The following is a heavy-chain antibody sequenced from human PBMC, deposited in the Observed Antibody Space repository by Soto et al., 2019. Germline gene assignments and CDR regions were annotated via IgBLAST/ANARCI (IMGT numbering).Heavy chain of an antibody. J-gene: IGHJ4*02. CDR2: IWFDGSQQ. D-gene: IGHD2-21*01. Sequence: ESGGGVVQPGRSLRLSCAASGFIFGGNGMHWVRQAPGKGLEWVAMIWFDGSQQRYADSVQGRFIISRDNSKSRLDLEMNSLRVEDTAGYYYARDIGDNAYFAWGQGTLVTVSS. V-gene: IGHV3-33*01. CDR1: GFIFGGNG. CDR3: ARDIGDNAYFA.